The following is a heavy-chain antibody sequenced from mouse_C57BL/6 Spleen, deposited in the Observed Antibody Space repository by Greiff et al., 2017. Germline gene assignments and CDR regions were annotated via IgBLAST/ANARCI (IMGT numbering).Heavy chain of an antibody. D-gene: IGHD2-1*01. CDR1: GYTFTSYW. J-gene: IGHJ2*01. CDR2: IHPNSCST. Sequence: VQLQQPGAELVKPGASVKLSCKASGYTFTSYWMHWVKQRPGQGLEWIGMIHPNSCSTNYNEKFKSKATLTVDKSSSTAYMQLSSLTSEDSAVYYCARRDGNDFDYWGQGTTLTVSS. V-gene: IGHV1-64*01. CDR3: ARRDGNDFDY.